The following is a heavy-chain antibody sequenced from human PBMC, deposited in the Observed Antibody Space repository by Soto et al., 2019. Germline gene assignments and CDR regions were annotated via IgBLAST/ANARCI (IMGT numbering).Heavy chain of an antibody. V-gene: IGHV1-2*02. J-gene: IGHJ2*01. CDR2: INPKSGDT. D-gene: IGHD3-9*01. CDR1: GYTFRNYY. Sequence: QVQLVQSGAEVKKPGASVKVSCKASGYTFRNYYMHWVRQAPGQGLEWMGWINPKSGDTNYAQNFQVRVIMTRDPSISTAYLEVTWLTSDDSAVFYCARDPGIPGRYWYFDLWGRGTLVTVSS. CDR3: ARDPGIPGRYWYFDL.